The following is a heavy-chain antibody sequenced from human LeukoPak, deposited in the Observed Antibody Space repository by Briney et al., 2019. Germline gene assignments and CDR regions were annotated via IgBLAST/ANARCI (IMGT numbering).Heavy chain of an antibody. Sequence: PGGSLRLSCAASGFTFSSYDMHWVRQATGKGLEWVSAIGTAGGTYYPGSVKGRFTISRENAKNSLYLQMNSLRAGDTAVYYCARGKAYSSGWSEEFDYWGQGTLVTVSS. CDR1: GFTFSSYD. CDR2: IGTAGGT. CDR3: ARGKAYSSGWSEEFDY. J-gene: IGHJ4*02. D-gene: IGHD6-19*01. V-gene: IGHV3-13*01.